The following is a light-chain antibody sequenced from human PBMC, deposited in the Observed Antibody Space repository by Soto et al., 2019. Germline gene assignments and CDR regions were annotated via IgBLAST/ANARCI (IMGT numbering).Light chain of an antibody. Sequence: QSVLTQPPSASGTPGQRVTISCSGSSSNIGSKTVNWYQQLPGTAPKLLIYSNNQRPAGVPDRFSGSKSGTSASLAISGVQYEDEAEYYCAAWDDSLNGGVFGGGTKLTVL. CDR1: SSNIGSKT. CDR3: AAWDDSLNGGV. V-gene: IGLV1-44*01. J-gene: IGLJ2*01. CDR2: SNN.